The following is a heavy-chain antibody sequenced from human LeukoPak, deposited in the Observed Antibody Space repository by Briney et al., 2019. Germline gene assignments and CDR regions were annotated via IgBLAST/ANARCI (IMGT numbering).Heavy chain of an antibody. V-gene: IGHV4-39*07. J-gene: IGHJ3*02. CDR1: GGYISSSSYY. D-gene: IGHD6-19*01. CDR2: IYYSGST. Sequence: SETLSLTCTVSGGYISSSSYYWGWIRQPPGKGLEWSGSIYYSGSTYYNPSLKSRVTISVDTSKNQFSLKLSSVTAADTAVYYCARDSTAVAGSDAFDIWGQGTMVTVSS. CDR3: ARDSTAVAGSDAFDI.